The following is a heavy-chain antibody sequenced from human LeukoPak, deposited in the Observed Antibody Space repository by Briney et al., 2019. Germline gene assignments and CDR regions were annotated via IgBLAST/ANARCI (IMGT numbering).Heavy chain of an antibody. CDR1: GFTFSSYA. D-gene: IGHD4-17*01. Sequence: GGSLRLSCAASGFTFSSYAMSWVRQAPGKGLEWVSVIYSGGSTYYADSVKGRFTISRDNSKNTLYLQMNSLRAEDTAVYYCAREFGYGDYFDYWGQGTLVTVSS. CDR3: AREFGYGDYFDY. CDR2: IYSGGST. J-gene: IGHJ4*02. V-gene: IGHV3-66*01.